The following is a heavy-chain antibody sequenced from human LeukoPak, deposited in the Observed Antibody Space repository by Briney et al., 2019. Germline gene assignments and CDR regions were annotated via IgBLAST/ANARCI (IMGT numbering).Heavy chain of an antibody. V-gene: IGHV1-24*01. CDR2: FDPEDGET. CDR3: ATDPEIGAAGTNWFDP. D-gene: IGHD6-13*01. J-gene: IGHJ5*02. CDR1: GYTLTELF. Sequence: ASVKVSCKVSGYTLTELFMHWVRQAPGKGLEWMGGFDPEDGETIYAQKFQGRVTMTEDTSTDTAYMELSSLRSEDTAVYYCATDPEIGAAGTNWFDPWGQGTLVTVSS.